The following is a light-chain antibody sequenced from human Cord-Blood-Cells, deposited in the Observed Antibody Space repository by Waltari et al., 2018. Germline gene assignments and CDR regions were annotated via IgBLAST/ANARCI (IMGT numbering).Light chain of an antibody. CDR3: CSYAGSSTVV. Sequence: QPALTQPASVSGSPGQSIPISCTGTSSDVGSYTLVSWYQQHPGKAPKLMIYEGSKRPSGVSNRFSGSKSGNTASMTIAGLQAEDEADYYCCSYAGSSTVVFGGGTKLTVL. CDR1: SSDVGSYTL. V-gene: IGLV2-23*01. J-gene: IGLJ2*01. CDR2: EGS.